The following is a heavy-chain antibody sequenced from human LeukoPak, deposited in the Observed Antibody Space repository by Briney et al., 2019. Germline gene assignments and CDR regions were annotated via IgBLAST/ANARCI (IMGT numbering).Heavy chain of an antibody. J-gene: IGHJ5*02. CDR1: GGSISSGGYY. CDR2: IYYSGST. V-gene: IGHV4-31*03. CDR3: ARDDPLHGFDP. Sequence: SETLSLTCTVSGGSISSGGYYWSWIRQHPGKGLEWIGYIYYSGSTYYNPCLKSRVTISVDTSKNQFSLKLSSVTAADTAVYYCARDDPLHGFDPWGQGTLVTVSS. D-gene: IGHD4-11*01.